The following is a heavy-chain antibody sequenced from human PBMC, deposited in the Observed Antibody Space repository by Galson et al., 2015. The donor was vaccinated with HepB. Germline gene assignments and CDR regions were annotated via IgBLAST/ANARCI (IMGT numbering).Heavy chain of an antibody. CDR1: GFTVSGTA. CDR2: IRSKASGHAT. V-gene: IGHV3-73*01. CDR3: ARLGDLSGYSSL. J-gene: IGHJ4*02. D-gene: IGHD2-15*01. Sequence: SLRLSCAASGFTVSGTAIHWVRQASGKGLEWVGRIRSKASGHATAYDASLKGRFTISRDDSKNTAYLHMNSLKTEDTAVYYCARLGDLSGYSSLWGQGTLVTVSS.